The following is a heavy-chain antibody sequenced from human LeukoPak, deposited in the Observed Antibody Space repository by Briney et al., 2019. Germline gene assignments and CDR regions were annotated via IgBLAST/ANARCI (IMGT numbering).Heavy chain of an antibody. Sequence: SETLSLTCTVSGGSISSGDYYWSWIRQPPGKGLEWIGYIYYSGSTYYNPSLKSRVTISVDTSKNQFSLKLSSVTAADTAVYYCAKRGQFWSGYHNWFDPWDQGTLVTVSS. CDR2: IYYSGST. V-gene: IGHV4-30-4*08. D-gene: IGHD3-3*02. CDR1: GGSISSGDYY. J-gene: IGHJ5*02. CDR3: AKRGQFWSGYHNWFDP.